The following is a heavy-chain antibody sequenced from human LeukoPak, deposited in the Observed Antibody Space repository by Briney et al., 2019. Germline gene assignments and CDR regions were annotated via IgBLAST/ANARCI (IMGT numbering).Heavy chain of an antibody. J-gene: IGHJ6*02. V-gene: IGHV4-30-2*01. CDR2: IYHSGST. Sequence: SETLSLTCAVSGASISSGGYSWSWIRQPPGKGLEWIGYIYHSGSTYYNPSLKSRVSISVDRSKNQFSLNLSSVTAADTAVYYCARESPYYYGIDVWGQGTTVTDSS. CDR1: GASISSGGYS. CDR3: ARESPYYYGIDV.